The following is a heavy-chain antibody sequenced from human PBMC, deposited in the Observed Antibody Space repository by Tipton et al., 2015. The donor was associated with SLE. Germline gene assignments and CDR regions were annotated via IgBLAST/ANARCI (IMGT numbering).Heavy chain of an antibody. V-gene: IGHV4-61*02. CDR1: DGYIRSGSYY. D-gene: IGHD4-11*01. CDR2: IYTSGST. Sequence: TLSLTCTVSDGYIRSGSYYWSWIRQPAGKGLEWIGRIYTSGSTNYNTSLKSRVTISVDTSKHQFSMRLTSVTAADTAVYYCAVQSSGSARADYWGQGTLVTVSS. J-gene: IGHJ4*02. CDR3: AVQSSGSARADY.